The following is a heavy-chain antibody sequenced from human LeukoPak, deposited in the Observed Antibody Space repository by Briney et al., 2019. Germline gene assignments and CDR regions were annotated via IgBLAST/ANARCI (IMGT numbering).Heavy chain of an antibody. CDR2: IHPSTGNP. Sequence: GASVKVSCKASGYTFTNYAMDWVRQAPGQGLEWMGWIHPSTGNPAYAQGFTGRFVFSLDTSVSTTYLQITSLKAEDTAVYFCARAFQSLGGLSLPDYWGQGTLVTGSS. D-gene: IGHD3-16*02. V-gene: IGHV7-4-1*02. J-gene: IGHJ4*02. CDR1: GYTFTNYA. CDR3: ARAFQSLGGLSLPDY.